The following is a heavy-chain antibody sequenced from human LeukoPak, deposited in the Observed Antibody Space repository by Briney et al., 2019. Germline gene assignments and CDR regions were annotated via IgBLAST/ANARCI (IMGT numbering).Heavy chain of an antibody. CDR1: GFTFSSYS. J-gene: IGHJ3*02. V-gene: IGHV3-21*01. D-gene: IGHD3-10*01. Sequence: GGSLRLSCAASGFTFSSYSMNWVRQAPGKGLEWVSSISSSSSYIYYADSVKGRFTISRDNAKNSLYLQMNSLRAEDTVVYYCAGKLSYYGSGRDDAFDIWGQGTMVTVSS. CDR3: AGKLSYYGSGRDDAFDI. CDR2: ISSSSSYI.